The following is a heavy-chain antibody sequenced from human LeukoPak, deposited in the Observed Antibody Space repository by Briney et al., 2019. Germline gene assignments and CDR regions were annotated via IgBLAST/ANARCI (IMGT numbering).Heavy chain of an antibody. J-gene: IGHJ4*02. V-gene: IGHV3-21*01. Sequence: GGSLRLSCAASGFTLSSYSMNWVRQAPGKGLEWVSSISRSSSYIYYADSVKGRFTISRDNAKNSLYLQMNSLRAEDTAVYYCARSPGDYYFDYWGQGTLVTVSS. CDR1: GFTLSSYS. CDR2: ISRSSSYI. D-gene: IGHD3-10*01. CDR3: ARSPGDYYFDY.